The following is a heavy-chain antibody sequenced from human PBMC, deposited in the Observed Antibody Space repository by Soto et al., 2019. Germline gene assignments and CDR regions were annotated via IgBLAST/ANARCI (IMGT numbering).Heavy chain of an antibody. D-gene: IGHD2-21*01. CDR2: IYPNDSDT. J-gene: IGHJ4*02. V-gene: IGHV5-51*01. CDR3: ARSFRSYYFDH. Sequence: GESLKISCKGSGYSFTSYWIGWVRQMPGKGLEWMGIIYPNDSDTRYSPSFQGRVTISADKSISTAYLQWSSLKASDTAMYYCARSFRSYYFDHWGQGTLVTVSS. CDR1: GYSFTSYW.